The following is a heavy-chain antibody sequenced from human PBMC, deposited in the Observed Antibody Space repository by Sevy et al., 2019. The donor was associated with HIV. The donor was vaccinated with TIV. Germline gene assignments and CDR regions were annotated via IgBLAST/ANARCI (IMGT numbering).Heavy chain of an antibody. D-gene: IGHD3-22*01. J-gene: IGHJ6*02. CDR1: GYTFTRYG. Sequence: ASVKVSCKASGYTFTRYGITWVRQAPGQGLEWMGWTSAYNGNTNYAQKVQGRVTMTTDMSTGTAYMELRSLKSDDTAMYYCARDRNNYDSSGYPKGMDVWGQGTTVTVSS. CDR2: TSAYNGNT. V-gene: IGHV1-18*01. CDR3: ARDRNNYDSSGYPKGMDV.